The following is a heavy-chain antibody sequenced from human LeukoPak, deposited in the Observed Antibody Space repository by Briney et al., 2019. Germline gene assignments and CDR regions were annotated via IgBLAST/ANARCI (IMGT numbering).Heavy chain of an antibody. CDR2: IKSKSDGGTT. CDR1: GFTLFTFNNAW. Sequence: PGGSLRLSCTASGFTLFTFNNAWLSWVRQTPGKGLEWIGRIKSKSDGGTTDYTAPVKGRFSISRDDSKNTVYLQVNSLKTEDTAVYYCTTDLLDYWGQGTLVTVSS. CDR3: TTDLLDY. V-gene: IGHV3-15*01. J-gene: IGHJ4*02.